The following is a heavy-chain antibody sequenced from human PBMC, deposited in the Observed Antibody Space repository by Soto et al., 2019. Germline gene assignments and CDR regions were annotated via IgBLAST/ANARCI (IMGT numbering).Heavy chain of an antibody. CDR1: GGSISSGGYY. CDR2: IYYSGST. J-gene: IGHJ4*02. D-gene: IGHD2-15*01. V-gene: IGHV4-31*03. Sequence: SETLSLTCTVSGGSISSGGYYWSWIRQHPGKGLEWIGYIYYSGSTYYNPSLKSRVTISVDTSKNQFSLKLSSVTAADTAVYYCARGKDRARLIDYWGQGTLVTVSS. CDR3: ARGKDRARLIDY.